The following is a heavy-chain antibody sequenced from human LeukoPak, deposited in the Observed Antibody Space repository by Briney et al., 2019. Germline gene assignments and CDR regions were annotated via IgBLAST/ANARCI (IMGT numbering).Heavy chain of an antibody. CDR3: ARALPMGWLRYNNPDYYFDY. J-gene: IGHJ4*02. CDR1: GYTFTSYA. D-gene: IGHD5-12*01. Sequence: ASVKVSCKASGYTFTSYAMNWVRQAPGQGLEWMGWINTNTGNPTYAQGFTGRFVFSLDTSVSTAYLQISSLKTEDTAVYYCARALPMGWLRYNNPDYYFDYWGQGTPVTVSS. CDR2: INTNTGNP. V-gene: IGHV7-4-1*02.